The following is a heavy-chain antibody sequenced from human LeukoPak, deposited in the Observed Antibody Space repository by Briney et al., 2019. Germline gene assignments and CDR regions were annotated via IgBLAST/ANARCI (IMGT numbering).Heavy chain of an antibody. CDR2: ISSSGSTI. Sequence: GGSLRLSCAASGFTFSSYAMHWVRQAPGKGLEWVSYISSSGSTIYYADSVKGRFTISRDNSKNTLYLQMNSLRAEDTAVYYCARGAEYYYYGSGRTINYFDYWGQGTLVTVSS. J-gene: IGHJ4*02. CDR3: ARGAEYYYYGSGRTINYFDY. D-gene: IGHD3-10*01. CDR1: GFTFSSYA. V-gene: IGHV3-48*01.